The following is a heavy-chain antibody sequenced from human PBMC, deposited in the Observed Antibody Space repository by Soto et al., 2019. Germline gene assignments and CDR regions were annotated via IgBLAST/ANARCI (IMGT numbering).Heavy chain of an antibody. CDR2: HNGYNGQT. J-gene: IGHJ5*02. CDR1: ENTFSTYL. Sequence: SVKVSCKASENTFSTYLVHWVRRVHGQGLEWMGWHNGYNGQTEYSQKFQGRVTITRDTSAKTAYLELRSLTSEDTAVYYCAGPHDRAGLGTWGQGTLVTVSS. CDR3: AGPHDRAGLGT. V-gene: IGHV1-3*01. D-gene: IGHD1-1*01.